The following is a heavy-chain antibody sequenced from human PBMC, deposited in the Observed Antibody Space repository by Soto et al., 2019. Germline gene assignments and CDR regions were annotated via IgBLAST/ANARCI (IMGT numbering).Heavy chain of an antibody. CDR3: ARGRYCLTGRCFPNWFDS. CDR1: GDSIATVDYF. V-gene: IGHV4-30-4*01. J-gene: IGHJ5*01. CDR2: IYKSATT. D-gene: IGHD2-15*01. Sequence: SETLSLTCSVSGDSIATVDYFWAWIRQPPGQALEYIGYIYKSATTYYNPSFESRVAISLDTSKSQFSLNVTSVTAADTAVYFCARGRYCLTGRCFPNWFDSWGQGTLVTVSS.